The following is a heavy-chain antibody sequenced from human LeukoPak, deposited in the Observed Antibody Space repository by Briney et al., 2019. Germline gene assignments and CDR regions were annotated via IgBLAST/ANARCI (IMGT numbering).Heavy chain of an antibody. D-gene: IGHD3-22*01. CDR1: GFTFSSYR. CDR2: IKQGESER. V-gene: IGHV3-7*04. Sequence: GGSLRLSCAASGFTFSSYRVNWVRQAPGKGLEWVASIKQGESERYYVDSVNGRFTISRDNAKNSLYLQMNSLRVGDTAVYYCARGDSSAFDIWGQGTMVTVSS. CDR3: ARGDSSAFDI. J-gene: IGHJ3*02.